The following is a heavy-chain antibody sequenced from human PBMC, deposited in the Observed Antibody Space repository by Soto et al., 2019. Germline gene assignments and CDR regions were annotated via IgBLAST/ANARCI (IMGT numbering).Heavy chain of an antibody. Sequence: GGSLRLSCAASGFTFSSYAMSWVRQAPGKGLEWVSAISGSGGSTYYADSVKGRFTISRDNSKNTLYLQMNSLRAEDTAVYYCAKGGVAHYDILTGYYSDYYYYMDVWGKGTTVTVSS. V-gene: IGHV3-23*01. CDR2: ISGSGGST. J-gene: IGHJ6*03. CDR3: AKGGVAHYDILTGYYSDYYYYMDV. D-gene: IGHD3-9*01. CDR1: GFTFSSYA.